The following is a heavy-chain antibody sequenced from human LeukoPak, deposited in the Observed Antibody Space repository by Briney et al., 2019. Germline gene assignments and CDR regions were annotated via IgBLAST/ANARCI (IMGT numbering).Heavy chain of an antibody. CDR1: GFTFSSYG. D-gene: IGHD2-21*01. Sequence: GGSLRLSCAASGFTFSSYGMHWVRQAPGKGLEWVALIRDDGNDKYYADSVRGRFTISRDNSKNTLDLQMNSLRVEDTAVYYCARDLWWPRGLDYWGQGTLVTVPS. V-gene: IGHV3-30*02. CDR3: ARDLWWPRGLDY. CDR2: IRDDGNDK. J-gene: IGHJ4*02.